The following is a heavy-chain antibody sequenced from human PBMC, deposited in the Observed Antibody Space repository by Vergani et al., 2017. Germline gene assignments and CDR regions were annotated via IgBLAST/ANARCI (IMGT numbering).Heavy chain of an antibody. J-gene: IGHJ4*02. CDR2: IKTNTGKP. V-gene: IGHV7-4-1*02. Sequence: QVQLVQSGSELRKPGASVKVSCKASGYTLNNYGLNWARQAPGQGLEWLGWIKTNTGKPMYAPAFTGRFVFSLDTAVNTAYLQINNLRPDDPAVYFCARGDRWSHRVTAPWDYWGQGTLVTVSS. D-gene: IGHD2-21*02. CDR3: ARGDRWSHRVTAPWDY. CDR1: GYTLNNYG.